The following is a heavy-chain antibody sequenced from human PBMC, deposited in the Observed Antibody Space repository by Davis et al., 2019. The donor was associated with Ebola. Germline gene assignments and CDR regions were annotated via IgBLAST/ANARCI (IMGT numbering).Heavy chain of an antibody. J-gene: IGHJ6*02. CDR1: GYTFTSYG. Sequence: AASVKVSCKASGYTFTSYGSICVLHPPPQGPEEMGWISAYNGNTNYAQKLQGRVTMTTDTSTSTAYMELRSLRSDDTAVYYCARARVVSTPYYYYYGMDVWGQGTTVTVSS. V-gene: IGHV1-18*01. D-gene: IGHD2-21*01. CDR2: ISAYNGNT. CDR3: ARARVVSTPYYYYYGMDV.